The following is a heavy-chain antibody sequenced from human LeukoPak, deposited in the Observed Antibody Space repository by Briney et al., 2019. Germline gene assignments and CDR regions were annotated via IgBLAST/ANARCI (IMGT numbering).Heavy chain of an antibody. Sequence: SETLSLTCTVSGGSISSYYWSLIRHPPGKGLEWIGYIYYSGSTNYNPSLKSRVTISVDTSKNQFSLKLSSVTAADTAVYYCAREYSYGHGFDYWGQGTLVTVSS. J-gene: IGHJ4*02. CDR3: AREYSYGHGFDY. D-gene: IGHD5-18*01. CDR1: GGSISSYY. V-gene: IGHV4-59*01. CDR2: IYYSGST.